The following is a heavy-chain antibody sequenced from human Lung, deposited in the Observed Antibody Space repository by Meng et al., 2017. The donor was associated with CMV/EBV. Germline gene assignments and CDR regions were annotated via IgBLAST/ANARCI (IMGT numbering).Heavy chain of an antibody. V-gene: IGHV3-23*01. J-gene: IGHJ4*02. Sequence: ESLKISCAGSGFTFSSYAVSWVRQAPGKGLEWVSAISGSGGSTYYADSVKGRFTISRDNSKNTLYLQMNSLRAEDTAVYYCAKDPVVLWQGGSYYFDYWGQGTXVNGAS. CDR3: AKDPVVLWQGGSYYFDY. D-gene: IGHD2-15*01. CDR2: ISGSGGST. CDR1: GFTFSSYA.